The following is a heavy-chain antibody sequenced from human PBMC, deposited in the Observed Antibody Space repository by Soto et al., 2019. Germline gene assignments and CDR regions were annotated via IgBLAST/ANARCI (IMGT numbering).Heavy chain of an antibody. J-gene: IGHJ6*02. V-gene: IGHV3-33*01. CDR3: ARDGQQLVPYGLDA. CDR1: GFTFSSRG. Sequence: QVQLVESGGGVVQAGRSLRLSCAASGFTFSSRGIHWVRQAPGKGLEWVAFIWADGSNVEYADSVKGRFTISRDSSKNTVDLQMNSLRAEDTAVYSCARDGQQLVPYGLDAWGQGTTVTVSS. D-gene: IGHD6-6*01. CDR2: IWADGSNV.